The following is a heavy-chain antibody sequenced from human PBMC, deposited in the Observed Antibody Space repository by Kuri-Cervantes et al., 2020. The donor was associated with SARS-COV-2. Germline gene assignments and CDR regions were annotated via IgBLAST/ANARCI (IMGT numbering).Heavy chain of an antibody. CDR2: IYHSGST. D-gene: IGHD6-6*01. Sequence: LRLSCAVSGGSISSGGYSWSWIRQPPGKGLEWIGYIYHSGSTYYNPSLKSRVTISVDRSKNQFSLKLSSVTAADTAVYYCARGAARPYYYYYGMDVWGQGTTVTVSS. V-gene: IGHV4-30-2*01. CDR1: GGSISSGGYS. CDR3: ARGAARPYYYYYGMDV. J-gene: IGHJ6*02.